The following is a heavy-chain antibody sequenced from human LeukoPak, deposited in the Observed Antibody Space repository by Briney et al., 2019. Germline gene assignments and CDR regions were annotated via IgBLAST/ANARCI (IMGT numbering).Heavy chain of an antibody. D-gene: IGHD3-22*01. CDR1: GFIFSSYD. Sequence: GGSLRLSCATSGFIFSSYDIHWVRQAPGKGLEWVAVISYDGSNKYYADSVKGRFTISRDNSKNTLYLQMNSLRAEDTAVYYCARDRGYDSSGTDAFDIWGQGTMVTVSS. CDR2: ISYDGSNK. V-gene: IGHV3-30-3*01. J-gene: IGHJ3*02. CDR3: ARDRGYDSSGTDAFDI.